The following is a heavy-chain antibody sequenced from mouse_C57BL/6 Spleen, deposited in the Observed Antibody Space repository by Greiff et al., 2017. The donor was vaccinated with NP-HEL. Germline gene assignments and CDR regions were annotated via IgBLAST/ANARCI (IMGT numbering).Heavy chain of an antibody. D-gene: IGHD2-10*02. CDR1: GFNIKDYY. Sequence: EVQLQQSGAELVRPGASVKLSCTASGFNIKDYYMHWVKQRPEQGLEWIGRIDPEDGATEYAPQFQGKATMTADTSSNTAYLQLSSLTSEDTAVYYCTTLSYGNYVDYWGQGTTLTVSS. J-gene: IGHJ2*01. CDR3: TTLSYGNYVDY. V-gene: IGHV14-1*01. CDR2: IDPEDGAT.